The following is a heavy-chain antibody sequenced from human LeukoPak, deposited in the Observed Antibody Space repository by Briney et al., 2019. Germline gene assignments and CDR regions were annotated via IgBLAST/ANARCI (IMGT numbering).Heavy chain of an antibody. CDR1: GGSFSGYY. D-gene: IGHD3-16*02. J-gene: IGHJ6*04. CDR2: INHSGST. CDR3: ARVPFYDYVWGSYRYYGMDV. V-gene: IGHV4-34*01. Sequence: SETLSLTCAVYGGSFSGYYWSWIRQPPGKGLEWIGEINHSGSTNYNPSLKSRVTISVDTSKNQFSLKLSSVTAADTAVYYCARVPFYDYVWGSYRYYGMDVWGKGTMVTVSS.